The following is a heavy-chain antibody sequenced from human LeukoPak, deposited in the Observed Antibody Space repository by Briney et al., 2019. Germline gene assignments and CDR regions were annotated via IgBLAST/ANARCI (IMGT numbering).Heavy chain of an antibody. CDR1: GYTFTSSD. J-gene: IGHJ4*02. D-gene: IGHD3-10*01. CDR3: ARGSLLWFGELSIDY. Sequence: ASVKVSCKASGYTFTSSDISRVRQATGQGLEWMGWMNPNSGNTGYAQKFRGRVTMTRNTSISTAYMELSSLRSEDTAVYYCARGSLLWFGELSIDYWGQGTLVTVPS. V-gene: IGHV1-8*01. CDR2: MNPNSGNT.